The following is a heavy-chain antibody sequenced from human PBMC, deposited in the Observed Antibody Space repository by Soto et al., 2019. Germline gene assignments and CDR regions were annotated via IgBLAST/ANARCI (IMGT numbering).Heavy chain of an antibody. Sequence: QVQLVQSGAEVKKPGSSVKVSCKASGGTFSSYAISWVRQAPGQGLEWMGGIIPISGTANYAQKVQGRVTITPDTSTSTAYMELSSLRAEDTAVYYCARSQGSSTSLEIYYYCYSGMEGWGQGTTVTLSS. CDR2: IIPISGTA. D-gene: IGHD2-2*01. V-gene: IGHV1-69*06. CDR1: GGTFSSYA. J-gene: IGHJ6*02. CDR3: ARSQGSSTSLEIYYYCYSGMEG.